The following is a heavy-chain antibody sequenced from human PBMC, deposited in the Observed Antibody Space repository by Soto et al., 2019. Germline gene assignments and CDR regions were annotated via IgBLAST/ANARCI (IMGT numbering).Heavy chain of an antibody. V-gene: IGHV1-46*01. Sequence: ASVKVSCKASEYTFTSYYMHWVRQAPGQGLEWMGIINPSGGDTSYAQKFQGRVTMTTDTSMSTAYMELRSLRSDDTAVYYCARVELRYYDSSGYYSGAFDIWGQGTMVTVSS. J-gene: IGHJ3*02. D-gene: IGHD3-22*01. CDR3: ARVELRYYDSSGYYSGAFDI. CDR1: EYTFTSYY. CDR2: INPSGGDT.